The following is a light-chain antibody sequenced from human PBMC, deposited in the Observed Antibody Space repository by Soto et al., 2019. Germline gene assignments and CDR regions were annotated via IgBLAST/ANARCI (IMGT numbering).Light chain of an antibody. J-gene: IGLJ2*01. CDR3: NSYTSSSTVV. V-gene: IGLV2-14*01. CDR2: DVN. CDR1: SSDVGGYNY. Sequence: QSVLTQPASVSGSPGQSITISCTGASSDVGGYNYVSWYQQNPGKAPKLLIYDVNNRPSGVSNRFSGSKSGNTASLTISGLQAEDEAEYYCNSYTSSSTVVFGGGTKVTVI.